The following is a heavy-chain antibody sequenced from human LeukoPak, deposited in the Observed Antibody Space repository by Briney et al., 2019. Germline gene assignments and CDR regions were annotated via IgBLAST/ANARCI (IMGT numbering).Heavy chain of an antibody. CDR3: ARQGVEFDY. Sequence: GGSLRLSCAASGFTFSSYIMTWVRQAPGKGLEWVSTIINSDGTTYYADSVRGRFTISRDNSKNTLYLQMNSLRAEDTAVYYCARQGVEFDYWGQGTLVTVSS. J-gene: IGHJ4*02. D-gene: IGHD3-10*01. CDR2: IINSDGTT. CDR1: GFTFSSYI. V-gene: IGHV3-23*01.